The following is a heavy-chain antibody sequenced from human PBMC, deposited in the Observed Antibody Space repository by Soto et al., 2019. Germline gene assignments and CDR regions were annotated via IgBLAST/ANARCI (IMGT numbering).Heavy chain of an antibody. V-gene: IGHV4-34*01. Sequence: PSETLSLTCAVYGGSFSGYYWSWVRQPPGNGLEWIGEINHSGSTNYNPSLKSRVTISVDTSKNQFSLKLSSVTAADTAVYYCARGYSGYLTVYNFDYWGQGTLVTSPQ. J-gene: IGHJ4*02. CDR1: GGSFSGYY. D-gene: IGHD5-12*01. CDR2: INHSGST. CDR3: ARGYSGYLTVYNFDY.